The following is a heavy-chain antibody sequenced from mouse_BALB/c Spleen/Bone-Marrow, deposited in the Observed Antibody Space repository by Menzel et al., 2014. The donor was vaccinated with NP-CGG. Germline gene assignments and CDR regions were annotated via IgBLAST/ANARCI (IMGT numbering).Heavy chain of an antibody. CDR1: GFTFSSYG. V-gene: IGHV5-6-3*01. J-gene: IGHJ2*01. CDR3: ARDYDYDY. CDR2: INSNGGST. Sequence: EVKVEESGGGLVQPGGSLKLSCAASGFTFSSYGMSWVRQTPDKRLELVATINSNGGSTYYPDSVKGRFTISRDNAKNTPYLQMSSLKSEDTAMYYCARDYDYDYWGQGTTLTVSS. D-gene: IGHD2-4*01.